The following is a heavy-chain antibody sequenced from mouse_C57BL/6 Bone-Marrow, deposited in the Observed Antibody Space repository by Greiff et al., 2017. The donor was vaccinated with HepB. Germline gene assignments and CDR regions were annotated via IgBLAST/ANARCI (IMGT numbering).Heavy chain of an antibody. J-gene: IGHJ2*01. CDR2: IYPGGGYT. CDR3: AGWSQLRLGYFDY. CDR1: GYTFTNYW. Sequence: QVQLQQSGAELVRPGTSVKMSCKASGYTFTNYWIGWAKQRPGHGLEWIGDIYPGGGYTNYNEKFKGKATLTADKSSSTAYMQFSSLTSEDSAIYYCAGWSQLRLGYFDYWGQGTTLTVSS. D-gene: IGHD3-2*02. V-gene: IGHV1-63*01.